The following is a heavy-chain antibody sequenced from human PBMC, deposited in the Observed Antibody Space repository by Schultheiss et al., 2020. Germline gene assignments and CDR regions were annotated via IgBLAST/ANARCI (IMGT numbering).Heavy chain of an antibody. Sequence: GGSLRLSCAASGFTFDDYTMHWVRQAPGKGLEWVSGINWNGGSTGYADSVKGRFTISRDNAKNSLYLQMNSLRAEDTAVYYCARMFTMVRGVLKYGMDVWGQGTTVTVSS. CDR1: GFTFDDYT. CDR3: ARMFTMVRGVLKYGMDV. J-gene: IGHJ6*02. D-gene: IGHD3-10*01. V-gene: IGHV3-20*04. CDR2: INWNGGST.